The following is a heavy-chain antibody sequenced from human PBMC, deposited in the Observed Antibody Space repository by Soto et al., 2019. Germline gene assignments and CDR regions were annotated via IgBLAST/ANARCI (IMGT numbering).Heavy chain of an antibody. J-gene: IGHJ4*02. CDR1: GGTFGSYP. CDR3: ARGGDGYKEDG. Sequence: QVQLVQSGAGVKKLGSSVKVSCKASGGTFGSYPISWLRQAPVQGLGWMGGIIPIFGTANYAQKFQGRVTITADESTSTAYMELSSLRSEDTAVYYCARGGDGYKEDGWGQGTLVTVSS. V-gene: IGHV1-69*01. D-gene: IGHD5-12*01. CDR2: IIPIFGTA.